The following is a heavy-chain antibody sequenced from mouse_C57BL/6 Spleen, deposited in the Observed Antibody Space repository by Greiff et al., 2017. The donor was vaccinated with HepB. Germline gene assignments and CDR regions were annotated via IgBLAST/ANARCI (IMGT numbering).Heavy chain of an antibody. CDR2: ISSGGDYI. Sequence: EVQGVESGEGLVKPGGSLKLSCAASGFTFSSYAMSWVRQTPEKRLEWVAYISSGGDYIYYADTVKGRFTISRDNARNTLYLQMSSLKSEDTAMYYCTRGPTGIYAMDYWGQGTSVTVSS. J-gene: IGHJ4*01. CDR1: GFTFSSYA. D-gene: IGHD4-1*02. CDR3: TRGPTGIYAMDY. V-gene: IGHV5-9-1*02.